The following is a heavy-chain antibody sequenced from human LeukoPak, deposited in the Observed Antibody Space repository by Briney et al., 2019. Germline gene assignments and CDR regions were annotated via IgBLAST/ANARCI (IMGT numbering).Heavy chain of an antibody. D-gene: IGHD1-26*01. CDR1: GFTFSSYA. J-gene: IGHJ3*02. CDR3: ARGGILWELGFDI. Sequence: GGSLRLSCEASGFTFSSYAMSWVRQAPGKGLEWVSVISGSGDSTYYADSVEGRCTSSRDNSKDALYLQMNSLRAEDTAVYYCARGGILWELGFDIWGQGTMVTVSS. V-gene: IGHV3-23*01. CDR2: ISGSGDST.